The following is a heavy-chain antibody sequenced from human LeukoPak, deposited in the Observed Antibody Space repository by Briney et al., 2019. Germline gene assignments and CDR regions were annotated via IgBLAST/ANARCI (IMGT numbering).Heavy chain of an antibody. CDR3: ARGYDILTGYLDY. J-gene: IGHJ4*02. D-gene: IGHD3-9*01. V-gene: IGHV4-59*11. Sequence: SETLSLTCTVSGGSISCHYWSWIRQPPGKGLEWIGYIYYSGSTNYNPSLKSRVTISVDTSKNQFSLKLSSVTAADTAVYYCARGYDILTGYLDYWGQGTLVTVSS. CDR2: IYYSGST. CDR1: GGSISCHY.